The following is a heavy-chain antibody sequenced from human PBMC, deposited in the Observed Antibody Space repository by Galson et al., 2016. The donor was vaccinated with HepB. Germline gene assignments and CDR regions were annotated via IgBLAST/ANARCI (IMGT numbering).Heavy chain of an antibody. J-gene: IGHJ6*03. CDR2: ISSSSRYT. CDR1: GFTFSDYY. CDR3: ARVSVAEYYYYYMDV. Sequence: SLRLSCAASGFTFSDYYMSWIRQAPGKGLEWAAYISSSSRYTNQADSVKGRFTISRDNAKKSLYLQMNSLRAEDTAVYYCARVSVAEYYYYYMDVWGKGTTVTVSS. V-gene: IGHV3-11*06. D-gene: IGHD6-19*01.